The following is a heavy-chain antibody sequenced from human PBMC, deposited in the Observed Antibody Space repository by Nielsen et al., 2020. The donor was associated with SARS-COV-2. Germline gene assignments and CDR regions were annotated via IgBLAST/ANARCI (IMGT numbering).Heavy chain of an antibody. Sequence: WLRQPPGKGLEWIGSIYYSGSTSYTPSLKSRVTISVDTSKNQFSLKLSSVTAADTAVYYCARQGVKGGAFDYWGQGTLVTVSS. V-gene: IGHV4-39*01. D-gene: IGHD3-16*01. CDR3: ARQGVKGGAFDY. CDR2: IYYSGST. J-gene: IGHJ4*02.